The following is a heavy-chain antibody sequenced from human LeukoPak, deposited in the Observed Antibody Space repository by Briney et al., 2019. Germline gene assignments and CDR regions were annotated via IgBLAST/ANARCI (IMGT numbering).Heavy chain of an antibody. CDR2: IYYSGST. J-gene: IGHJ6*03. D-gene: IGHD5-18*01. V-gene: IGHV4-59*01. Sequence: SETLSLTCTVSGGSISSYFWSWIRQPPGKGLEWIGYIYYSGSTNYNPSLKSRVTISVDTSKNQFSLKLSSVTAADTAVYYCAREGGGYSYGYYYYYYMDVWGKGTTVTVSS. CDR3: AREGGGYSYGYYYYYYMDV. CDR1: GGSISSYF.